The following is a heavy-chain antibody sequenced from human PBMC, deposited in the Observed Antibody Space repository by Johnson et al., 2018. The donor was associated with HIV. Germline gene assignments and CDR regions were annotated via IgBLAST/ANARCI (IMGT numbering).Heavy chain of an antibody. V-gene: IGHV3-33*06. J-gene: IGHJ3*02. CDR1: GFTFSSYG. CDR2: IWFDGSNK. Sequence: VQLVESGGGVVQPGRSLRLSCAASGFTFSSYGMHWVRQAPGKGLEWVAVIWFDGSNKDYADSVKGRFTISRDNSKNTLYLQMARLRAEDTAVYYCAKDISDHAFEIWGQGTVVTVSS. CDR3: AKDISDHAFEI. D-gene: IGHD1-14*01.